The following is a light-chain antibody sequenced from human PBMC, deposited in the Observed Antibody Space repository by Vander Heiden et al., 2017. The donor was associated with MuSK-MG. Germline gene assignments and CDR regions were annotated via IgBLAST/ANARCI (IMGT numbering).Light chain of an antibody. V-gene: IGLV5-45*03. J-gene: IGLJ2*01. CDR3: MIWHSSAVV. Sequence: QSVLTQPSSFSASPGASANLTCPLRSGINVGTYRIYWYQQKPGSPPQYLLRYKSDSDKQQGSGVPSRFSGSKDASANAGILLISGLQAEDEADYYCMIWHSSAVVFGGGTKLTVL. CDR2: YKSDSDK. CDR1: SGINVGTYR.